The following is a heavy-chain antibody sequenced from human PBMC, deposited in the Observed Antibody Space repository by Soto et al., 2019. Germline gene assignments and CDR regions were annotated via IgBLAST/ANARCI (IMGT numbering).Heavy chain of an antibody. Sequence: QVQLVESGGGVVQPGRSLRLSCAASGFTFSSYAMHWVRQAPGKGLEWVAVISYDGSNKYYADSVKGRFTISRDNSKNTLYLQMNSLRAEDTAVYFCARAQDYYDSNGAFDIWGQGTMVTVSS. D-gene: IGHD3-22*01. CDR2: ISYDGSNK. CDR1: GFTFSSYA. V-gene: IGHV3-30-3*01. J-gene: IGHJ3*02. CDR3: ARAQDYYDSNGAFDI.